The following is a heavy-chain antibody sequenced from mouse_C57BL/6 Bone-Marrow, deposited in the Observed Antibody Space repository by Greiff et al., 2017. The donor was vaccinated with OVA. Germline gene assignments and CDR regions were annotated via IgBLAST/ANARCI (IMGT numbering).Heavy chain of an antibody. CDR3: ARGGYYGSRAWFAY. D-gene: IGHD1-1*01. V-gene: IGHV1-81*01. CDR2: IYPRSGNT. Sequence: SGAVLSLPGSSLNLSCPASGYTFTSYGISWVKQRTGKGLEWIGEIYPRSGNTYYNEKFKGKATLTADNSSSTAYMVLRSLTSEDSAVYFWARGGYYGSRAWFAYWGQGTLVTVSA. J-gene: IGHJ3*01. CDR1: GYTFTSYG.